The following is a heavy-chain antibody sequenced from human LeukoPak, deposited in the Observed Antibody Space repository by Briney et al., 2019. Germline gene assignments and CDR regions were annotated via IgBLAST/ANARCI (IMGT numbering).Heavy chain of an antibody. V-gene: IGHV4-59*01. J-gene: IGHJ6*04. CDR3: XXXXXXXXXXXAXXXXXXXX. Sequence: PSETLSLTCTVSGGSISSYYWSWIRQPPGKGLEWIGYIYYSGSTNYNPSLKSRVTISVDTSKNQFSLKLSSVTAADTAGYYCXXXXXXXXXXXAXXXXXXXXXGKGTTVTXXS. CDR1: GGSISSYY. CDR2: IYYSGST.